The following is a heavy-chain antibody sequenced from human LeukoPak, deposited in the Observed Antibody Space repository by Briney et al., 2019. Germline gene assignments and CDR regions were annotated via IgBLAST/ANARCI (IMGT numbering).Heavy chain of an antibody. CDR1: GFTFSSYW. J-gene: IGHJ6*02. V-gene: IGHV3-7*05. D-gene: IGHD3-22*01. CDR2: IKQDGSEK. CDR3: ARGRWDSSGYYYYYYYGMDV. Sequence: GGSLSLSCAASGFTFSSYWMSWVRQAPGKELEWVANIKQDGSEKYYVDSVKGRFTISRDNAKNSLYLQMHSLRAEDTAVYYCARGRWDSSGYYYYYYYGMDVWGQGTTVTVSS.